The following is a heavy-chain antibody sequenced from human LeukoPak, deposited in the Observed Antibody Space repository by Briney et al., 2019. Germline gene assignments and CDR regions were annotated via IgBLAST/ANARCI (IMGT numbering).Heavy chain of an antibody. D-gene: IGHD4-17*01. CDR1: GFTFCSCE. Sequence: GGSLRLSCAASGFTFCSCEMTGVRQAPGKGLEWVSYISSSGSTIYHADSVKGRFTISRDNAKNALYLQMNSLRAEDTAVYYCARQEVDYGAPAGFHNWGQGTLVTVSS. V-gene: IGHV3-48*03. CDR3: ARQEVDYGAPAGFHN. CDR2: ISSSGSTI. J-gene: IGHJ4*02.